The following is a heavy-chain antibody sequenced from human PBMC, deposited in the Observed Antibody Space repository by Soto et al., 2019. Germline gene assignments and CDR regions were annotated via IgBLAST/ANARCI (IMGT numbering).Heavy chain of an antibody. Sequence: SETLSLTCTVSGGSISSGGYYWSWIRQHPGKGLEWIGYIYYSGSTYYNPSLKSRVAISVDMSKNQFSLRLSSVTAADTAVYYCARRLTRTVRDYYYYDMDVWGKGTTVTVSS. D-gene: IGHD4-4*01. CDR3: ARRLTRTVRDYYYYDMDV. CDR2: IYYSGST. V-gene: IGHV4-31*03. CDR1: GGSISSGGYY. J-gene: IGHJ6*03.